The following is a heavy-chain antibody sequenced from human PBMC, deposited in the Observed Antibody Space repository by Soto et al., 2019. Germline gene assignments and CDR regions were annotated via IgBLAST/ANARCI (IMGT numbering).Heavy chain of an antibody. V-gene: IGHV3-7*01. CDR2: IKQAGSEK. J-gene: IGHJ4*02. CDR3: AREKRANGYFEY. Sequence: PGGSLRLSCAASGFTFSAYWMSWVRQAPGKGLEWVANIKQAGSEKYYVDSVNGRFIISRDDAKNSLFLQVNSLRVEDTAVYYCAREKRANGYFEYSGQGTLVTVSS. D-gene: IGHD6-25*01. CDR1: GFTFSAYW.